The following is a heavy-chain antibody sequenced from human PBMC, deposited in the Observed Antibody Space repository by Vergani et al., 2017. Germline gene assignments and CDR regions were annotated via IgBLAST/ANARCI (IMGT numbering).Heavy chain of an antibody. CDR2: IIPIFGTA. CDR1: GGTFSSYA. J-gene: IGHJ4*02. CDR3: ARMEVLWFGELLSFDY. Sequence: QVQLVQSGAEVKKPGSSVKVSCKASGGTFSSYAISGVRQAPGQGLEWMGRIIPIFGTANYAQKFQGRVTITADEPTSTAYMELSSLRSEATAVYYCARMEVLWFGELLSFDYWGQGSLVTVSS. D-gene: IGHD3-10*01. V-gene: IGHV1-69*13.